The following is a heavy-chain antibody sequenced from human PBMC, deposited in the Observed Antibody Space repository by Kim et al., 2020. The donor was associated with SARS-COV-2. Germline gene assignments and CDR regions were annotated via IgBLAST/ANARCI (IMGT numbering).Heavy chain of an antibody. CDR2: ISWNSGSI. V-gene: IGHV3-9*01. CDR1: GFTFDDYA. Sequence: GGSLRLSCAASGFTFDDYAMHWVRQAPGKGLDWVSGISWNSGSIGYADSVKGRFTISRDNAKNSLYLQMNSLRAEDTALYYCAKVFGVGATLNHFDYWGQGTLVTVSS. J-gene: IGHJ4*02. D-gene: IGHD1-26*01. CDR3: AKVFGVGATLNHFDY.